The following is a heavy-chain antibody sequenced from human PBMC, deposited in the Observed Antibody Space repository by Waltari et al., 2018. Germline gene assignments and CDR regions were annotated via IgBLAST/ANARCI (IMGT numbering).Heavy chain of an antibody. V-gene: IGHV3-7*01. J-gene: IGHJ4*02. CDR2: IKQDETEK. Sequence: VKLVESGGGLVQPGGSLRRSCAASGLTFSDYWTSWVRQAPGKGLEWVANIKQDETEKYYVDSVKGRFAISRDNAKNSLYLQMNSLRAEDTAVYYCATNVLDYWGQGTLVTVSS. D-gene: IGHD6-6*01. CDR1: GLTFSDYW. CDR3: ATNVLDY.